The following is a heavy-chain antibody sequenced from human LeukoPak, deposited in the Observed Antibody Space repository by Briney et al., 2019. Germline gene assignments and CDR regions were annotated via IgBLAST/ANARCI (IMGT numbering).Heavy chain of an antibody. CDR1: GFNFITAA. V-gene: IGHV3-23*01. CDR2: IGSSGGST. Sequence: GGSLRLSCAASGFNFITAAMTWVRQAPGKGLEWVSLIGSSGGSTYYADSVKGRFTISRDNSNHTLSLQMNSLRVEDTAMYYCAKDIQLSTWGLGTMVTVSS. D-gene: IGHD5-24*01. CDR3: AKDIQLST. J-gene: IGHJ3*01.